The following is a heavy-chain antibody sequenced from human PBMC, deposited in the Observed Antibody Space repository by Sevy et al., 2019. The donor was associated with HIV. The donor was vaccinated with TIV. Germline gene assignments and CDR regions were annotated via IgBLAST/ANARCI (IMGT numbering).Heavy chain of an antibody. CDR2: IYSGGST. V-gene: IGHV3-53*01. Sequence: GGSLRLSCAASGFTVSSNCMSWVRQAPGKGLEWVSVIYSGGSTYYADSVKGRFTISRDNSKNTLYLQMNSLRAEDTAVYYCARDLGYCSGGSCYDYAFDIWGQGTMVTVSS. J-gene: IGHJ3*02. D-gene: IGHD2-15*01. CDR3: ARDLGYCSGGSCYDYAFDI. CDR1: GFTVSSNC.